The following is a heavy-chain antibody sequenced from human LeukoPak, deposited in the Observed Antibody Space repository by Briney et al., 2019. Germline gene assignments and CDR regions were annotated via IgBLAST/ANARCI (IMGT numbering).Heavy chain of an antibody. CDR3: ARLDSYGYGYVDY. D-gene: IGHD5-18*01. V-gene: IGHV5-51*01. J-gene: IGHJ4*02. Sequence: GESLKISCKGSGYSFTSYWIGWVRQMPGKGLEWMGIIYPGDSDTIYYRSFQGQVSISAVRSISTAYRQWGSLKASDTAMYYCARLDSYGYGYVDYWGQGTLVTVSS. CDR1: GYSFTSYW. CDR2: IYPGDSDT.